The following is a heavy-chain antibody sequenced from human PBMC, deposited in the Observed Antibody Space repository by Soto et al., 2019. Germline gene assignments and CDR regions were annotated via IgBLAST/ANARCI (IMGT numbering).Heavy chain of an antibody. D-gene: IGHD3-3*01. J-gene: IGHJ6*03. CDR1: GGSISSYY. CDR3: ARVSYSVFWSGYYRRGWYYYSYRDV. V-gene: IGHV4-59*01. CDR2: IYYSGST. Sequence: SETLSLTCTVSGGSISSYYWSWIRQPPGKGLEWIGYIYYSGSTNYNPSLKSRVTISVDTSKNQFSLKLSSVTAADTAVYYCARVSYSVFWSGYYRRGWYYYSYRDVWGKGNRVPVSS.